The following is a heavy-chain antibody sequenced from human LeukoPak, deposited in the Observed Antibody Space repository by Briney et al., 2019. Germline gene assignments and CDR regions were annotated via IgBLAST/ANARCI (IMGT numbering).Heavy chain of an antibody. V-gene: IGHV1-69*13. CDR3: SIEPMTAYDILTGYYYDGMDV. Sequence: AASVKVSCKASGGTFSSYAISWVRQAPGQGLEWMGGIIPIFGTANYAQKFQGRVTITADESTSTAYMELSSLRSEDTAVYYFSIEPMTAYDILTGYYYDGMDVWGQGTTVTVSS. J-gene: IGHJ6*02. CDR2: IIPIFGTA. D-gene: IGHD3-9*01. CDR1: GGTFSSYA.